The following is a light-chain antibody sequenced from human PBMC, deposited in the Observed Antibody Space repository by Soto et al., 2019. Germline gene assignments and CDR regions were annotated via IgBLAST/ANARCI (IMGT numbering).Light chain of an antibody. V-gene: IGLV2-14*01. CDR3: NSYTSSSTLYV. J-gene: IGLJ1*01. CDR2: EVS. CDR1: SSDVGGYNY. Sequence: QSALTQPASVSGSPGQSITISCTGTSSDVGGYNYVSWYQHHPGKAPKLMIYEVSNRPSGVSNRFSGSKSGNTASLTISGLQAEDEADYYCNSYTSSSTLYVFGTGTKVTV.